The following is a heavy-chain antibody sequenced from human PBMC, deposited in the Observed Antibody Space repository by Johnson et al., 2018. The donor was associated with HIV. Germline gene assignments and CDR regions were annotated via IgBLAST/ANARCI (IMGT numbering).Heavy chain of an antibody. CDR2: IYSGGST. D-gene: IGHD2-8*01. CDR3: ARGRPDHEWSDAFDI. CDR1: RFTFSSYA. Sequence: VQLVESGGGVVQPGRSLRLSCAASRFTFSSYAMHWVRQAPGKGLEWVAVIYSGGSTYYADSVKGRFTISRDNSKNTLYLQMNSLRAEDTAVYYCARGRPDHEWSDAFDIWGQGTMVTVSS. V-gene: IGHV3-66*01. J-gene: IGHJ3*02.